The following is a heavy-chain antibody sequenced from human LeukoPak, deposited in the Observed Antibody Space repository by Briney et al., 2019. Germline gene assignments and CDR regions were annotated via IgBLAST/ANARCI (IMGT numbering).Heavy chain of an antibody. V-gene: IGHV4-39*01. CDR1: GGSISSSTFY. J-gene: IGHJ4*02. CDR3: ARFSPRAMGNYLDF. CDR2: ISYSGSS. D-gene: IGHD7-27*01. Sequence: SETLSLTCTVSGGSISSSTFYWGWIRQPPGKGLEWISIISYSGSSYYNPSLKSRVTISVDTSKNQFSLKLSSVTAADTAVYYCARFSPRAMGNYLDFWGQGTLVTVSS.